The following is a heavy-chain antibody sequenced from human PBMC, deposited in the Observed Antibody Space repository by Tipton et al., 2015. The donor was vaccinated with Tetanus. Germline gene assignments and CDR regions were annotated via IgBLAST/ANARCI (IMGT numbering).Heavy chain of an antibody. Sequence: SLRLSCVASGFTLTNYAMSWVRQAPGKGLEWVSVLYADVDVAYYADSVRGRFIISRDKSENTLYLQMNSLRAEDTATYYCAGGDDIGDWGFGGQGTLVTVSS. D-gene: IGHD2-21*02. CDR3: AGGDDIGDWGF. J-gene: IGHJ4*02. CDR2: LYADVDVA. V-gene: IGHV3-23*03. CDR1: GFTLTNYA.